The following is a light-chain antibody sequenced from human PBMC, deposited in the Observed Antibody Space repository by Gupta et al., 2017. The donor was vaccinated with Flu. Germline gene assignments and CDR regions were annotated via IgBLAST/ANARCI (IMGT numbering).Light chain of an antibody. CDR3: LQTLQTPLT. Sequence: VTPGEPASISCRSSQSLVHTSPYSYLHWYLQKPGQPPQLLFSLGSSRASGVPDRFSASGSGTDFTLTISRVEAVDVGVYYCLQTLQTPLTFGEGTKVEIQ. V-gene: IGKV2-28*01. CDR2: LGS. CDR1: QSLVHTSPYSY. J-gene: IGKJ1*01.